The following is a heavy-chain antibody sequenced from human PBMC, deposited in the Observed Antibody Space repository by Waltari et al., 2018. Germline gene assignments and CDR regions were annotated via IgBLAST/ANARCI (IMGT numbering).Heavy chain of an antibody. CDR3: ATRVSS. D-gene: IGHD3-10*01. V-gene: IGHV3-23*01. CDR1: GFPFSNYF. J-gene: IGHJ4*02. Sequence: EVQLLECGGGSVQPGGSLRLSCAASGFPFSNYFMNWVRQVLGKGLEWVSAISDSGVNTYYADSLKGRFTISRDNSKNTLYLQMNSLRADDTAIYYCATRVSSWGQGTLVTVSS. CDR2: ISDSGVNT.